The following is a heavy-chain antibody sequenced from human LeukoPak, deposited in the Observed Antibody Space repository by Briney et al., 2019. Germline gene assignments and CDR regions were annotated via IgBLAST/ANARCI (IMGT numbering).Heavy chain of an antibody. J-gene: IGHJ4*02. D-gene: IGHD6-19*01. CDR2: ISPSGGST. CDR3: VTDYLQGRYCDN. Sequence: GGSLRLSCAASGFIFSSRAMGWARQAPGKGLEWVSGISPSGGSTYYADSVKGRFTISRDNSKNTLYVQMESLSAEDTAVYYCVTDYLQGRYCDNWGQGTLVTVSS. V-gene: IGHV3-23*01. CDR1: GFIFSSRA.